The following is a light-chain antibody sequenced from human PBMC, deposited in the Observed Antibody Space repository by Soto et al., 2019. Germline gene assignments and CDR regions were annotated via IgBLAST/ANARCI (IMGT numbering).Light chain of an antibody. Sequence: DIQMTQSPSTLPASVGDRVTITCRASQSISNQLAWYQQKPGKAPKLLIYAASSLQSGVPSRFSGRGSGTDFTLTISSLQPEDCATYYCQQSYNSPPTFGQGTKVDIK. V-gene: IGKV1-39*01. CDR3: QQSYNSPPT. CDR2: AAS. CDR1: QSISNQ. J-gene: IGKJ1*01.